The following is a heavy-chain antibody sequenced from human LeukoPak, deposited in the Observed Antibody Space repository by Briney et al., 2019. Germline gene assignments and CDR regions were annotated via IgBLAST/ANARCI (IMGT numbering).Heavy chain of an antibody. J-gene: IGHJ4*02. CDR3: ARDILALEGDYLFDC. D-gene: IGHD4-17*01. Sequence: SVKVSCKASGGTFGSYAISWVRQAPGQGLEWMGRIIPIFGTANYAQKFQGRVTITTDESTGTAYMELSSLRSEGTAVYYCARDILALEGDYLFDCWGQGTLVTVSS. CDR1: GGTFGSYA. CDR2: IIPIFGTA. V-gene: IGHV1-69*05.